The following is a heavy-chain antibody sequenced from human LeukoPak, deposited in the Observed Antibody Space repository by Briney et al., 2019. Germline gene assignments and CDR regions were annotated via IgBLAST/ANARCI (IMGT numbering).Heavy chain of an antibody. J-gene: IGHJ3*02. CDR1: GGSISSYY. V-gene: IGHV4-4*07. Sequence: SETLSLTCTVSGGSISSYYWSWIRQPAGKGLEWIGRIYTSGSTNYNPSLKSRVTMSVDTSKNQFSPKLSSVTAADTAVYYCATPIPDCSGGSCYLTDAFDIWGQGTMVTVSS. D-gene: IGHD2-15*01. CDR2: IYTSGST. CDR3: ATPIPDCSGGSCYLTDAFDI.